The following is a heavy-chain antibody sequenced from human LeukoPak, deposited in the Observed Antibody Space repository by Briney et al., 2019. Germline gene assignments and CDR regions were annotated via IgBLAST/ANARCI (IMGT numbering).Heavy chain of an antibody. J-gene: IGHJ4*02. V-gene: IGHV3-48*02. CDR2: IRSSGDII. Sequence: GGSLRLSCVASGFTLSSYSMNWVRPAPGKGLEWVSYIRSSGDIIYYADSVKGRFTISRDTAKNSAYLQMNSLRDEDTAVYYCVRDPDALDYWGQGTLVTVSS. CDR3: VRDPDALDY. CDR1: GFTLSSYS.